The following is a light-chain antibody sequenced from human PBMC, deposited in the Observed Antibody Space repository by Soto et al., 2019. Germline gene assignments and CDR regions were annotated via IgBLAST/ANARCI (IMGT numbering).Light chain of an antibody. Sequence: IGLMQSPGTLSLSPGERATLSCRASQTLRRTYIAWYQQKPGQAPRVLIYGASKRATGIPDRFSGSGSGTDFSLTISRLEPEDFAVYYCHQYDNAPQTYGQGTKVDI. J-gene: IGKJ2*01. CDR2: GAS. CDR1: QTLRRTY. V-gene: IGKV3-20*01. CDR3: HQYDNAPQT.